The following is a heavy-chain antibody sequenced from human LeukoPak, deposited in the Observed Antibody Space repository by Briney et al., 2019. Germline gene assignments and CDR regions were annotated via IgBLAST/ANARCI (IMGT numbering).Heavy chain of an antibody. V-gene: IGHV3-33*01. CDR2: IWYDGSHK. J-gene: IGHJ4*02. CDR3: ARAPRAVAVYFDY. D-gene: IGHD6-19*01. CDR1: GFTFRTYG. Sequence: GGSLRLSCAASGFTFRTYGMHWVHQAPGKGLEWVAVIWYDGSHKYHADSVKGRFTISRDNSKNTLYLQMNSLRAEDTAVYYCARAPRAVAVYFDYWGQGTLVTVSS.